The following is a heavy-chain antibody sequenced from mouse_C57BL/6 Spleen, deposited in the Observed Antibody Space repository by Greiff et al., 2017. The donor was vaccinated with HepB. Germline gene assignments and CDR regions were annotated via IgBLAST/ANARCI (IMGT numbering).Heavy chain of an antibody. CDR3: ARIYGSSYVEAMDY. CDR2: IYPGDGDT. Sequence: QVQLQQSGAELVKPGASVKISCKASGYAFSSYWMNWVKQRPGKGLEWIGQIYPGDGDTNYNGRFKGKATLTADKSSSTAYMQLSSLTSEDSAVYFCARIYGSSYVEAMDYWGQGTSVTVSS. J-gene: IGHJ4*01. D-gene: IGHD1-1*01. V-gene: IGHV1-80*01. CDR1: GYAFSSYW.